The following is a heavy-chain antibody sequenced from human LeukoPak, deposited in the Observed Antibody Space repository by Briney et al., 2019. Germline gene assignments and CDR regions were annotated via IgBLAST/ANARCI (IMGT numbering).Heavy chain of an antibody. Sequence: ASVKVPCKASGYTFTGYYMHWVRQAPGQGLERMGWINPNSGGTNYAQKFQGRVTMTRDTSISTAYMELSRLRSDDTAVYYCARGGNSSWYRAPDYWGQGTLVTVSS. CDR2: INPNSGGT. V-gene: IGHV1-2*02. CDR3: ARGGNSSWYRAPDY. D-gene: IGHD6-13*01. J-gene: IGHJ4*02. CDR1: GYTFTGYY.